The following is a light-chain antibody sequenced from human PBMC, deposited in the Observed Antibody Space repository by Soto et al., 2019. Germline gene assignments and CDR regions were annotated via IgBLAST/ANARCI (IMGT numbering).Light chain of an antibody. V-gene: IGKV1-5*03. CDR2: KAS. J-gene: IGKJ1*01. CDR1: QSISSW. CDR3: EQYNSYSPEWT. Sequence: DIQMTQSPSTLSASVGDRVTITCPASQSISSWLAWYQQKPGKAPKLLIYKASSLESGVPSRFSGSGSGTEFTLTISSLQPDDFATYYCEQYNSYSPEWTFGQWTKVEIK.